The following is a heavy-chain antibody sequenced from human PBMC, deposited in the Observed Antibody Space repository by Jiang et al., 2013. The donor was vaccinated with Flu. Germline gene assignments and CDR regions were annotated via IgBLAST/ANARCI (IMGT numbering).Heavy chain of an antibody. Sequence: GPGLVKPSQTLSLTCTVSGGSISSGAYYWSWIRQHPGKGLEWIGYICYSGNTYYNPSLKSRVSISVDTSRNQFSLKLNSVTAADTAVYYCARKAARLYGMDVWGRGTTVTVSS. CDR2: ICYSGNT. CDR1: GGSISSGAYY. J-gene: IGHJ6*02. V-gene: IGHV4-31*03. D-gene: IGHD6-6*01. CDR3: ARKAARLYGMDV.